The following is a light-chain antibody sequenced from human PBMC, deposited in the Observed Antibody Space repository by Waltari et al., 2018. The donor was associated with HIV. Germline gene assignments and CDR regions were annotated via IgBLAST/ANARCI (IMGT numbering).Light chain of an antibody. CDR3: QQYDGPPYT. CDR2: DAY. CDR1: QDISNH. V-gene: IGKV1-33*01. J-gene: IGKJ2*01. Sequence: DIQMTQSPSSLSASVGDRVTITCQASQDISNHLNWYQQKLGKAPKLLIYDAYTLEIGVPSRFSGRRSGTDFTFIISSLQPDDIGRYYCQQYDGPPYTFGQGTKL.